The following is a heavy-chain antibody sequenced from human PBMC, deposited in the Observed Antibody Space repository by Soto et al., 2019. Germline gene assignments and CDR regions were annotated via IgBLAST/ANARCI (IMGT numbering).Heavy chain of an antibody. V-gene: IGHV4-59*01. D-gene: IGHD5-12*01. J-gene: IGHJ4*02. CDR2: ICYSGIT. CDR1: GGSISIYY. Sequence: AETLALTCTVSGGSISIYYWSWIRQPPGKVLDWSGYICYSGITNYXXSLKSRVXXSLDTAKNQFXLKLSXLAGADTAVYYCARAYGGYADYWCQGALVTVSS. CDR3: ARAYGGYADY.